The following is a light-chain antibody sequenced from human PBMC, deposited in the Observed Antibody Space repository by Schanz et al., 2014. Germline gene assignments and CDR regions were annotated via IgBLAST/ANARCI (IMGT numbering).Light chain of an antibody. CDR2: DAS. CDR1: QSVNNN. Sequence: EIVLTQSPATLSVSPGERATLSCRASQSVNNNLAWYQQKPGQAPRLLIYDASNRATGIPARFSGSGSGTDFTLTISSLEPEDFAVYYCQQRSDWLTFGGGTKVEIK. V-gene: IGKV3-11*01. CDR3: QQRSDWLT. J-gene: IGKJ4*01.